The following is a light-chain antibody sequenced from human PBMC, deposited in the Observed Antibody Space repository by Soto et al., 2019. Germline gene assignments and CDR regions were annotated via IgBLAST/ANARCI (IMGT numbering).Light chain of an antibody. V-gene: IGKV4-1*01. CDR3: QQYFGTPLT. J-gene: IGKJ4*01. CDR1: RSVLSSSNNKNF. Sequence: DIVMTQSPDSLAVSLGERATINCKSSRSVLSSSNNKNFLAWYQQKPGQSPKLLIYWASTRGSGVPDRFSGSGSGTDFTLTINNLQAEDVAIYYCQQYFGTPLTFGGGTKVEIK. CDR2: WAS.